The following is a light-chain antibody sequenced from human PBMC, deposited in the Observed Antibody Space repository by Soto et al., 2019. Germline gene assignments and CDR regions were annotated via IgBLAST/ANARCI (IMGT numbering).Light chain of an antibody. V-gene: IGLV1-40*01. J-gene: IGLJ1*01. Sequence: QSVLTQPPSVSGAPGQRITISCTGSSSNIGAHSDVYWYQHLPGTAPKLLIYDNNNRPSGVPDRFSGSKSSTSASLAITGLQADDEADYYCQSYDSSLSAPYVFGTGTKVTVL. CDR3: QSYDSSLSAPYV. CDR2: DNN. CDR1: SSNIGAHSD.